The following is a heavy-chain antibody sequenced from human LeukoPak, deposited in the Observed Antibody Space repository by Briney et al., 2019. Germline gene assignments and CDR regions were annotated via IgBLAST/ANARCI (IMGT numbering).Heavy chain of an antibody. Sequence: SETLSLTCTVSGGSISSYYWSWIRQPPGKGLEWIGYIYYSGSTNYNPSLKSRVTISVDTSKNQFSLKLSSVTAADTAVYYCARGGDCSGGSCYLIGPRDYFDYWGQGTLVTVSS. V-gene: IGHV4-59*01. CDR3: ARGGDCSGGSCYLIGPRDYFDY. CDR2: IYYSGST. CDR1: GGSISSYY. J-gene: IGHJ4*02. D-gene: IGHD2-15*01.